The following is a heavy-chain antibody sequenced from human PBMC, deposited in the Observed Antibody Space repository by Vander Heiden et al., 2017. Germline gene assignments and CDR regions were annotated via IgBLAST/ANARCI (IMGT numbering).Heavy chain of an antibody. Sequence: QVQLVQSGAEVKKPGSSVKVSCQASGGTFSSYAISWVRQAPGQGLEWMGGIIPIFGTANYAQKIQGRVTITADESTSTAYMERSSLRSEDTAVYYCARVPTYYYGSGSYYTGGMDVWGQGTTVTVSS. J-gene: IGHJ6*02. CDR3: ARVPTYYYGSGSYYTGGMDV. CDR2: IIPIFGTA. CDR1: GGTFSSYA. V-gene: IGHV1-69*01. D-gene: IGHD3-10*01.